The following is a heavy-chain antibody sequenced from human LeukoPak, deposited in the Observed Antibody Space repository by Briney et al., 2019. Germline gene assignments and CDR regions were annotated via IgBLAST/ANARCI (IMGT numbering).Heavy chain of an antibody. CDR2: ISGSGGST. D-gene: IGHD3-22*01. J-gene: IGHJ6*02. CDR1: GFTFDDYA. CDR3: AKGSYDSSAYYYGMDV. Sequence: GGSLRLSCAASGFTFDDYAMHWVRQAPGKGLEWVSAISGSGGSTYYADSVKGRFTISRDNSKNTLYLQMNSLRAEDTAVYYCAKGSYDSSAYYYGMDVWGQGTTVTVSS. V-gene: IGHV3-23*01.